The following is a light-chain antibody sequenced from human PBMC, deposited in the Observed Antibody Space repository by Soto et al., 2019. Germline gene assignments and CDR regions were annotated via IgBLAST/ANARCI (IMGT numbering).Light chain of an antibody. J-gene: IGLJ1*01. Sequence: QSALTQPASVSGSPGQSITISCTGTSSDVGGYNYVSWYQQHPGKAPKLMIYDVSNRPSGVSNRFSGSKSGNTASLTISGLQAEDEADYYCSSYTSSFYVLGTGTKLTVL. CDR2: DVS. CDR3: SSYTSSFYV. V-gene: IGLV2-14*01. CDR1: SSDVGGYNY.